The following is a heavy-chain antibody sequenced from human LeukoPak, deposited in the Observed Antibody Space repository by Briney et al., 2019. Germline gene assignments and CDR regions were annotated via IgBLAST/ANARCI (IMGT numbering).Heavy chain of an antibody. V-gene: IGHV3-11*01. CDR1: GFTFSDYY. J-gene: IGHJ4*02. CDR2: ISSSGNTT. D-gene: IGHD3-10*01. CDR3: AKNRRRGYFGSGSNFDY. Sequence: GGSLRLSCAASGFTFSDYYMSWIRQAPGKGLECVSYISSSGNTTYHADSVKGRFTISRDNAKNSLYLQMSSLRAEDMAFYYCAKNRRRGYFGSGSNFDYWGQGTLVTVSS.